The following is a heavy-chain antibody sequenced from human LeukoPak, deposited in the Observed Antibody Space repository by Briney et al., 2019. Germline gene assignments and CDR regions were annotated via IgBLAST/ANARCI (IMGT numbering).Heavy chain of an antibody. V-gene: IGHV4-31*03. CDR3: ARGTRGYSGYGIDY. D-gene: IGHD5-12*01. Sequence: SETLSLTCTVSGGSISSGGYYWSWIRQHPGKGLEWIRYIYYSGSTYYNPSLKSRVTISVDTSKNQFSLKLSSVTAADTAVYYCARGTRGYSGYGIDYWGQGTLVTVSS. J-gene: IGHJ4*02. CDR1: GGSISSGGYY. CDR2: IYYSGST.